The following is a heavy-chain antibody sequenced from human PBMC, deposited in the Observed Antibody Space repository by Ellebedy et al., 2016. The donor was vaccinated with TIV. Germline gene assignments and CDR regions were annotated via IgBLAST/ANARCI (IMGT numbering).Heavy chain of an antibody. CDR3: ARRGSYGDYAVQVNNWFDR. V-gene: IGHV3-7*01. Sequence: PGGSLRLSCAAYGFSFRNYWMGWVRQAPGKGLEWVANIYQDGSETYYVDSVKGRFTISRDNAKNSLYLQLNSLRVEDTAVYYCARRGSYGDYAVQVNNWFDRWGQGTLVTV. CDR1: GFSFRNYW. CDR2: IYQDGSET. J-gene: IGHJ5*02. D-gene: IGHD4-17*01.